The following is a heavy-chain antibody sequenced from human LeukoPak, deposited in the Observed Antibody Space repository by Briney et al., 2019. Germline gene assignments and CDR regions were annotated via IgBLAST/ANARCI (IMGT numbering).Heavy chain of an antibody. V-gene: IGHV5-51*01. CDR2: IYPGDSDT. D-gene: IGHD2-2*01. J-gene: IGHJ4*02. CDR1: GYTFTTYW. CDR3: ARPMEAGSRSSSFDY. Sequence: GESLKISCKGAGYTFTTYWIGWVRQMPGKVLEWMGIIYPGDSDTRYSPSFQGQVTISADKSISTAYLQWSSLNASASAMYYSARPMEAGSRSSSFDYWGQGTLVTVSS.